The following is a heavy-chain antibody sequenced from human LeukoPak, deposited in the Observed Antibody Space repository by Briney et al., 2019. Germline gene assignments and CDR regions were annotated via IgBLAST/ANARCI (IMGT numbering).Heavy chain of an antibody. Sequence: GASVKVSCKTSGYTFTNYDINWVRQATGQGLEWLGWMSPGSGYTGYAQKFQGRVTMTRDISITTAYVELSSLRSGDTAVYYCARGIEAGVDYWGQGTLVTVPS. CDR2: MSPGSGYT. CDR1: GYTFTNYD. D-gene: IGHD6-25*01. CDR3: ARGIEAGVDY. V-gene: IGHV1-8*02. J-gene: IGHJ4*02.